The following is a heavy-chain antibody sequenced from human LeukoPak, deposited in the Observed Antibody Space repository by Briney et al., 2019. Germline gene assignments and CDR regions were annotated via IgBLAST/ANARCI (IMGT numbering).Heavy chain of an antibody. J-gene: IGHJ4*02. D-gene: IGHD3-22*01. CDR3: ARHYDSSGYYFRY. CDR2: VYPGDSDT. Sequence: GESLKISCKGSGYSFTSYWIGWVRQMPGKGLEWMGIVYPGDSDTRYSPSFQGQVTISADKSISTAYLQWSSLKASDTAMYYCARHYDSSGYYFRYWGQGTLVTVSS. V-gene: IGHV5-51*01. CDR1: GYSFTSYW.